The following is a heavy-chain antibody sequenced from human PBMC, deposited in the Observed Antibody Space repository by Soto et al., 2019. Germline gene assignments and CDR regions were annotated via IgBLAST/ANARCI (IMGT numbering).Heavy chain of an antibody. CDR2: IYYSGST. J-gene: IGHJ6*02. CDR1: GGSISSYY. D-gene: IGHD4-4*01. V-gene: IGHV4-59*01. Sequence: QVQLQESGPGLVKPSETLSLTCTVSGGSISSYYWSWIRQPPGKGLEWIGYIYYSGSTNYHPSLKSRVTISVDTSKNQFSLKLSSVTAADTAVYYCARDGYTVTPNYYYGMDVWGQGTTVTVSS. CDR3: ARDGYTVTPNYYYGMDV.